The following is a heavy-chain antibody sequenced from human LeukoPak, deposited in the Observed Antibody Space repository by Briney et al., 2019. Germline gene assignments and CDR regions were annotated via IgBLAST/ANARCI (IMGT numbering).Heavy chain of an antibody. CDR1: GYTFTSYY. CDR3: ARGLDTAMVSIYYYYYYGMDV. CDR2: INPSGGST. D-gene: IGHD5-18*01. Sequence: GASVKVSCKASGYTFTSYYMHWVRQAPGQGLEWMGIINPSGGSTSYAQKFQGRVTMTRDTSTSTVYIELSSLRSEDTAVYYCARGLDTAMVSIYYYYYYGMDVWGQGTTVTVSS. J-gene: IGHJ6*02. V-gene: IGHV1-46*01.